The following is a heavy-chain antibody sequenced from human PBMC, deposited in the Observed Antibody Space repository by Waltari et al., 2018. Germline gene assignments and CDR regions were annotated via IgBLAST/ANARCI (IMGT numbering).Heavy chain of an antibody. D-gene: IGHD3-3*01. V-gene: IGHV1-3*01. CDR1: GYTFTSYA. CDR3: ARGYDFWSGSPPEDV. J-gene: IGHJ6*02. Sequence: QVQLVQSGAEVKKPGASVKVSCKASGYTFTSYAMHWVRQAPGQRLEWMGWINASNGNTKYSQKFHGRVTITRDTSASTAYMELSSLRSEDTAVYYCARGYDFWSGSPPEDVWGQGTTVTVSS. CDR2: INASNGNT.